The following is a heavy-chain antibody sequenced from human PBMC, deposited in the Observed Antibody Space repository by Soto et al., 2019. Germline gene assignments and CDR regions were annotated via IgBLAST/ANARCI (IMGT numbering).Heavy chain of an antibody. CDR3: TRVRLGRSRSSDY. Sequence: EVQLVESGGGLVQPEGSLRLSCAASGFTFSDHYMDWVRQAPGTGLEWVGGIKNKANSYTTEYAAPVKGRFIISRDDSKISVFLQRNRLKTDDTAVYYCTRVRLGRSRSSDYWGQGILVTVSS. V-gene: IGHV3-72*01. J-gene: IGHJ4*02. CDR1: GFTFSDHY. D-gene: IGHD6-19*01. CDR2: IKNKANSYTT.